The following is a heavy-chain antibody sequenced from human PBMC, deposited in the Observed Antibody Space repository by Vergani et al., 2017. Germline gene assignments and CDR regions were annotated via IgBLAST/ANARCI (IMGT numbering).Heavy chain of an antibody. Sequence: VQLLESGGGLVQPGGSLRLSCGASGFTFSSYAMTWVRQAPGKGLEWVSAISGSGGNTFYTDSVKGRFTISRDNSKDTLYLQMNSLRVEDTAIYYCAREMSNEGFDYWGQGTRVTVS. D-gene: IGHD4-11*01. V-gene: IGHV3-23*01. CDR3: AREMSNEGFDY. CDR2: ISGSGGNT. J-gene: IGHJ4*02. CDR1: GFTFSSYA.